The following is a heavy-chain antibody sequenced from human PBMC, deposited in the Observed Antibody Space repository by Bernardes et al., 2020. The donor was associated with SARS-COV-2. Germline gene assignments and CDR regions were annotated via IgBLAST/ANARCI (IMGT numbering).Heavy chain of an antibody. CDR3: AKELAYGSSWRDYSYYFGMDA. V-gene: IGHV3-23*01. J-gene: IGHJ6*04. CDR2: ISGPRRT. Sequence: GGSLRLSCAASGFTFSNYAMSWVRQAPGKGLEWVSDISGPRRTYYADSVKGRFTISRDNSKNKLYLEMNSLRAADTAIYYCAKELAYGSSWRDYSYYFGMDAWGKGTTVTVSS. CDR1: GFTFSNYA. D-gene: IGHD6-13*01.